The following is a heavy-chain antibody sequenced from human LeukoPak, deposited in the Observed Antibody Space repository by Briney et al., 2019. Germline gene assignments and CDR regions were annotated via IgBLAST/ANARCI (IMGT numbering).Heavy chain of an antibody. J-gene: IGHJ4*02. Sequence: PGGSLRLSSAASGFTVITNDMTWVRQAPGKGLEWVSVLYSDGNTKYADSVQGRFTISRDNSKNTLYLEMNSLSPDDTAVYYCARGVEPLAANTLAYWGQETLVTVSS. CDR3: ARGVEPLAANTLAY. CDR1: GFTVITND. CDR2: LYSDGNT. V-gene: IGHV3-53*01. D-gene: IGHD1-14*01.